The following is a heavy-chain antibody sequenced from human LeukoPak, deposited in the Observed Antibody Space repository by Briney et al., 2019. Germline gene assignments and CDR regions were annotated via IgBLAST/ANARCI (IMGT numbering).Heavy chain of an antibody. D-gene: IGHD3-10*01. CDR1: GYTFTSYA. CDR2: INAGNGNT. CDR3: ALGSGSYDWWFDP. J-gene: IGHJ5*02. Sequence: ASVKVSCKASGYTFTSYAMHWVRQAPGQRLEWMGWINAGNGNTKYSQKFQGRVTIARDTSASTAYMELSSLRSEDTAAYYCALGSGSYDWWFDPWGQGTLVTVSS. V-gene: IGHV1-3*01.